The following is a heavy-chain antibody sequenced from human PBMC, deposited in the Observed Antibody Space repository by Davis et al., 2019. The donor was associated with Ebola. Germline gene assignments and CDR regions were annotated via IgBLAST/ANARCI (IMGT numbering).Heavy chain of an antibody. CDR2: FDPEDGET. Sequence: ASVKVSCKVSGYTLTELSMHWVRQAPGKGLEWMGGFDPEDGETIYAQKFQGRVTMTEDTSTDTAYMELSSLRSEDTAVYYCATDSRAIRAAAGYYYYGMDVWGQGTTVTVSS. V-gene: IGHV1-24*01. D-gene: IGHD2-2*02. CDR1: GYTLTELS. CDR3: ATDSRAIRAAAGYYYYGMDV. J-gene: IGHJ6*02.